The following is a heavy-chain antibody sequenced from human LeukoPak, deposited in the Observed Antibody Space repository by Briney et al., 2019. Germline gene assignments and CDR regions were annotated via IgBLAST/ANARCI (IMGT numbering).Heavy chain of an antibody. CDR3: ARDLAVAGNM. CDR1: GFTFSSYE. Sequence: GGSLRLSCTASGFTFSSYEMNWVRQAPGKGLEWVSYISSSGSTIYYADSVKGRFTISRDNVKNSLYLQMNSLRAEDTAVYYCARDLAVAGNMWGQGTLVTVSS. D-gene: IGHD6-19*01. CDR2: ISSSGSTI. J-gene: IGHJ4*02. V-gene: IGHV3-48*03.